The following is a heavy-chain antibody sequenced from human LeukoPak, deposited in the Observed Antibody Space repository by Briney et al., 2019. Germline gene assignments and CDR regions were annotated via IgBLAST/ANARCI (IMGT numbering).Heavy chain of an antibody. CDR3: ARERDGRFFDY. D-gene: IGHD5-24*01. V-gene: IGHV3-30*03. CDR2: TSYDGTDT. Sequence: GGSLRLSCAASGFTFSSYGIHWVRQAPGKGLEWVALTSYDGTDTYYADSVKGRFTISRDNAKNSLHLQMNTLRAEDTAVYYCARERDGRFFDYWGQGTLVTVSS. CDR1: GFTFSSYG. J-gene: IGHJ4*02.